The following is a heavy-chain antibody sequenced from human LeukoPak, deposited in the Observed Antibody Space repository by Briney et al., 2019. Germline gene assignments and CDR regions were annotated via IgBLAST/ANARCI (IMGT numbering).Heavy chain of an antibody. Sequence: SETLSLTCAVYGGSFRGYYWSWIRQPPGKGLEWIGEINHSGSTNYNPSLKSRVTISLDTSMKKFSLKLRSVTAADTAVYYCARAVHCSGGSCYFDYWGQGTLVTVSS. CDR1: GGSFRGYY. CDR3: ARAVHCSGGSCYFDY. CDR2: INHSGST. D-gene: IGHD2-15*01. V-gene: IGHV4-34*01. J-gene: IGHJ4*02.